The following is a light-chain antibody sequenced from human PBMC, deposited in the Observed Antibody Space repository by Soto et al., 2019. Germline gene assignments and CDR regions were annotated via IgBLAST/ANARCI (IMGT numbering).Light chain of an antibody. Sequence: QSALTQPPSASGSAGQSVTISCTGTSTDVGGYNYVSWYQQHPGKAPKLMIYEVSKRPSGVPDRFSGSKSGNTASLTVSGLQAEDAADYYCSSYAGNNIHYVFGTGTKVTV. CDR1: STDVGGYNY. CDR2: EVS. V-gene: IGLV2-8*01. CDR3: SSYAGNNIHYV. J-gene: IGLJ1*01.